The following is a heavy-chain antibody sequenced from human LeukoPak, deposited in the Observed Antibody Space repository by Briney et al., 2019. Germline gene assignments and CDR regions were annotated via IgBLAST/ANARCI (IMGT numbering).Heavy chain of an antibody. CDR1: GYTFTGYY. J-gene: IGHJ4*02. CDR3: AREIGPRQLHLWGSAFDY. V-gene: IGHV1-46*01. Sequence: ASVKVSCKASGYTFTGYYMHWVRQAPGQGLGWMGIINPSGGSTTYAQKFQGRVTMTRDTSTSTVYMELSSLRSEDTAVYYCAREIGPRQLHLWGSAFDYWGQGTLVTVSS. D-gene: IGHD5-18*01. CDR2: INPSGGST.